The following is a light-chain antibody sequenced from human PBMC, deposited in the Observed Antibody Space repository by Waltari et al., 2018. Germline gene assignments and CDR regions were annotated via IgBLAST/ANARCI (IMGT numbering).Light chain of an antibody. V-gene: IGLV2-14*03. CDR1: TSNDGGGNY. J-gene: IGLJ2*01. CDR3: SSYRSSSTLVV. Sequence: SALTQPASLAVSPGQSLTISCTGSTSNDGGGNYFCWYQQYPGKVPKLLSYDVTSRTSGVSNRFSGSKSGSTASLTNCGLQAEDEADYYCSSYRSSSTLVVFGGGTKLIVL. CDR2: DVT.